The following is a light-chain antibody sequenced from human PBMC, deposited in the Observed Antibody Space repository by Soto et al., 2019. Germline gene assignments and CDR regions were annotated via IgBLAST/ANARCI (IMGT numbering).Light chain of an antibody. CDR1: QSVSSN. Sequence: ETVMTQSPATLSVSPGERATLSCRASQSVSSNLAWYQQKPGQAPRLLIYGASTRATGIPARFSGSGSGTQFTLTISSLQSEDFAVYFCQQYDNLSLTFGPGTKVDIK. CDR3: QQYDNLSLT. CDR2: GAS. V-gene: IGKV3-15*01. J-gene: IGKJ3*01.